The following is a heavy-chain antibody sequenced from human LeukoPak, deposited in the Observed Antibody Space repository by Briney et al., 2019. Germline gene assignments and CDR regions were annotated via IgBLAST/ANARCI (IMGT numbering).Heavy chain of an antibody. CDR3: ARHWYGGSYVFDY. Sequence: PSETLSLTCTVSGGSISSYYWSWIRQPPGKGLEWIGNIFYSGSTNYNPSLKSRVTISVDTSRNQFSLKLSSVTAADTAVYYCARHWYGGSYVFDYWGQGILVTVSS. CDR2: IFYSGST. V-gene: IGHV4-59*01. CDR1: GGSISSYY. J-gene: IGHJ4*02. D-gene: IGHD1-26*01.